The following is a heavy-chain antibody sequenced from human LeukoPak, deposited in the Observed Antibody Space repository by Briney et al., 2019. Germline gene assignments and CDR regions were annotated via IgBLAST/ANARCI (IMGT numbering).Heavy chain of an antibody. J-gene: IGHJ6*04. V-gene: IGHV4-59*01. CDR2: IYYSGST. Sequence: SETLSLTCTVSGGSISSYYWSWIRQPPGKGLEWIGYIYYSGSTNYNPSLKSRVTISVDTSKNQFSLKLSSVTAADTAVYYCARTPRVYYHYGMDVWGKGTTVTVSS. CDR3: ARTPRVYYHYGMDV. CDR1: GGSISSYY. D-gene: IGHD2-15*01.